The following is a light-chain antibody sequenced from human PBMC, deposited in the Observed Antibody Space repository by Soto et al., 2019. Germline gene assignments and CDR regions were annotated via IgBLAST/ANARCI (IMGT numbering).Light chain of an antibody. V-gene: IGKV1-39*01. J-gene: IGKJ4*01. Sequence: DIQMTQSPSSLSASVGDRVTITCRASQSISSYLNWYQQKPGQAPKLLIYAASTLHAGVPSRFSGSGSGTDFALTITSLQAEDFATYYCQQLRSYPSTFGGGTKVDIK. CDR1: QSISSY. CDR2: AAS. CDR3: QQLRSYPST.